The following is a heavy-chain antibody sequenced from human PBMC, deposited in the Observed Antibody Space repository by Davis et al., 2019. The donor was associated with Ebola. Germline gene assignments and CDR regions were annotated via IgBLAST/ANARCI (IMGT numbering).Heavy chain of an antibody. D-gene: IGHD6-13*01. CDR2: ISGSGGST. CDR3: AKDDSSWYTVGYYYGMDV. CDR1: GFTFSRYA. V-gene: IGHV3-23*01. Sequence: GESLKISCAASGFTFSRYAMSWVRQAPGKGLEWVSVISGSGGSTYYADSVKGRFTISRDNSKNTLYLQMNSLRAEDTAVYYCAKDDSSWYTVGYYYGMDVWGQGTTVTVSS. J-gene: IGHJ6*02.